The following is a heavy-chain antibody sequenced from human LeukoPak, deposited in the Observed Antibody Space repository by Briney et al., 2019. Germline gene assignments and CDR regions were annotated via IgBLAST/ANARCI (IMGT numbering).Heavy chain of an antibody. V-gene: IGHV3-48*03. CDR2: ISSSGSTI. J-gene: IGHJ5*02. CDR1: GFTFSSYE. CDR3: ARVLHKRNYDSSDYYAS. Sequence: PGGSLRLSCAASGFTFSSYEMNWVRQAPGKGLEWVSYISSSGSTIYYADSVKGRFTISIDNAKNSLYLQMNSLRAEDTAVYYCARVLHKRNYDSSDYYASWGQGTLVTVSS. D-gene: IGHD3-22*01.